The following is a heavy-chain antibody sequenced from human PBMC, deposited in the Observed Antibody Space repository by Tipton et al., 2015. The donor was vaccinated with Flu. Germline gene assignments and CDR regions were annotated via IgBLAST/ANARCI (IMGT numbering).Heavy chain of an antibody. J-gene: IGHJ6*02. V-gene: IGHV4-4*07. Sequence: TLSLNCTVSGCSISSYYWSWIRQPAGKGLEWIGRIYTSGSTNYNPSLKSRVTMSVDTSKNQFSLKLSSVTAADTAVYYCARDSHPTVTEGMDVWGQGTTVTVSS. CDR1: GCSISSYY. CDR3: ARDSHPTVTEGMDV. D-gene: IGHD4-17*01. CDR2: IYTSGST.